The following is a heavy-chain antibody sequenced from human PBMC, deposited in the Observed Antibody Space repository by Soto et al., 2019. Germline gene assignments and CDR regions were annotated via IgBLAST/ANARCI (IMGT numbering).Heavy chain of an antibody. CDR2: IIPILGIA. CDR3: ETDCSSTSCHGWFDP. D-gene: IGHD2-2*01. Sequence: GASVKVSCKASGGTFSSYTISWVRQAPGQGLEWMGRIIPILGIANYAQKFQGRVTITADKSTSTAYMELSSLRSEDTAVYYCETDCSSTSCHGWFDPWGQGTLVTVSS. V-gene: IGHV1-69*02. J-gene: IGHJ5*02. CDR1: GGTFSSYT.